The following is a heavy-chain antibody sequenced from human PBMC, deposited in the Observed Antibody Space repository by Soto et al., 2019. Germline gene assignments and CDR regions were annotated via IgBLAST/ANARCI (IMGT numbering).Heavy chain of an antibody. CDR1: GYTFTSYA. V-gene: IGHV1-3*01. D-gene: IGHD3-22*01. CDR3: ARGAYDSSGLYYFDY. CDR2: INAGNGNT. J-gene: IGHJ4*02. Sequence: ASVKVSCKASGYTFTSYAMHWVRQAPGQRLEWMGWINAGNGNTKYSQKFQGRVTITRDTSASTAYMELSSLRSEDTAVYYCARGAYDSSGLYYFDYWGQGTLVTVSS.